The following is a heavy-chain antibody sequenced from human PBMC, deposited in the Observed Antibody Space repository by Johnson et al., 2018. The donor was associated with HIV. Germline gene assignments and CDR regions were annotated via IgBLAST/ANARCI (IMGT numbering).Heavy chain of an antibody. Sequence: QVQLVESGGGVVQPGRSLRLSCAASGFTFSSYAMHWVRQAPGKGLEWVAVISYDGSNKYYADSVKGRFTLSRDNSKNTLYPQMNSLRAEDTALYYWVRGDYDRSDAFDIWGQGTMVTVSS. CDR1: GFTFSSYA. D-gene: IGHD3-22*01. V-gene: IGHV3-30*04. CDR2: ISYDGSNK. J-gene: IGHJ3*02. CDR3: VRGDYDRSDAFDI.